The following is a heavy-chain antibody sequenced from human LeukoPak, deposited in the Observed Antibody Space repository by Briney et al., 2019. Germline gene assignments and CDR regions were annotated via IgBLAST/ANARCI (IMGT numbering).Heavy chain of an antibody. Sequence: GRSLRLSCAASGFTFSSYAVHWVRQAPGKGLEWVAVISYDGSNKYYADSVKGRFTISRDNSKNTLYLQMNSLRAEDTAVYYCARAFDHWGQGTLVTVSS. CDR1: GFTFSSYA. V-gene: IGHV3-30-3*01. CDR3: ARAFDH. CDR2: ISYDGSNK. J-gene: IGHJ4*02.